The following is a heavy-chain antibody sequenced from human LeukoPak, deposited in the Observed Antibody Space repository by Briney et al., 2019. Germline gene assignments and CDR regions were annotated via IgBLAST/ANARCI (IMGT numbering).Heavy chain of an antibody. CDR2: INQGGSDK. V-gene: IGHV3-7*01. Sequence: GGSLRLSCAASGFTFSGHWRSWVRQAPGKGPEWVANINQGGSDKYYVDSVKGRFTISRDNANNLLYLQMNSLRGEDTAVYYCTRDRSRAEDDWGQGTLVTVCS. D-gene: IGHD1-14*01. CDR1: GFTFSGHW. J-gene: IGHJ4*02. CDR3: TRDRSRAEDD.